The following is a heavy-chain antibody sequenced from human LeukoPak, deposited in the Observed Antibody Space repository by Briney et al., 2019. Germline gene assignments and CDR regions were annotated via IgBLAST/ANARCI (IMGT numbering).Heavy chain of an antibody. CDR3: ARADCSSTSCPSYDAFDI. CDR1: GGTFSSYA. J-gene: IGHJ3*02. CDR2: IIPILGIA. V-gene: IGHV1-69*04. D-gene: IGHD2-2*01. Sequence: SVKVSCKASGGTFSSYAISWVRQAPGQGLEWMGRIIPILGIANYAQKFQGRVTITTDESTSTAYMELSSLRSEDTAVYYCARADCSSTSCPSYDAFDIWGQGTMVTVSS.